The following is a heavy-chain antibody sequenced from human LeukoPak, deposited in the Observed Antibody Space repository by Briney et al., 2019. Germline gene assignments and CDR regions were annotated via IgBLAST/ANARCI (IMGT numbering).Heavy chain of an antibody. CDR2: INPSGGCT. CDR1: GYTFISYY. V-gene: IGHV1-46*01. D-gene: IGHD6-19*01. CDR3: ARDQAVAGIRSNWYFDL. Sequence: ASVKVSCKASGYTFISYYMHWVRQAPGQGLEWMGIINPSGGCTSYAQKFQGRVTMTRDMSTSTVYMELSSLRSEDTAVYYCARDQAVAGIRSNWYFDLWGRGTLVTVSS. J-gene: IGHJ2*01.